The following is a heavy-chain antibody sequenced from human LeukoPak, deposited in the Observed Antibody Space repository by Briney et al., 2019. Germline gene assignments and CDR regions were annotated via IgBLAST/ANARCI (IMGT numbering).Heavy chain of an antibody. V-gene: IGHV3-23*01. CDR2: VSGSGDTT. D-gene: IGHD6-6*01. J-gene: IGHJ4*02. Sequence: GGPLRLSCAASGFTFSNYAMSWVPHAPGEGLEWVSGVSGSGDTTYYADSVKGRFTISRDNSKNTLYLQMSSLRAEDTALYYCSKGNIAASATSLHFDYWGQGTLVTVSS. CDR3: SKGNIAASATSLHFDY. CDR1: GFTFSNYA.